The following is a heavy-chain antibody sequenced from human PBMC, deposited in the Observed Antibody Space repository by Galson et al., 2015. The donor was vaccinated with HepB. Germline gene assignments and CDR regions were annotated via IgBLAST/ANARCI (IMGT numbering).Heavy chain of an antibody. V-gene: IGHV3-30*04. J-gene: IGHJ4*02. Sequence: SLRLSCAASGFTFSSYAMHWVRQAPGKGLEWVAVISYDGSNKYYADSVKGRFTISRDNSKNTLYLQMNSLRAEDTAVYYCARVGRGYGYGGFDYWGQGTLVTVSS. CDR2: ISYDGSNK. CDR3: ARVGRGYGYGGFDY. CDR1: GFTFSSYA. D-gene: IGHD5-18*01.